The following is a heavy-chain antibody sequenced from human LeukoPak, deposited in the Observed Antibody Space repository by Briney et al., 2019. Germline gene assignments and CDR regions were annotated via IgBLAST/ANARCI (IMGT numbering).Heavy chain of an antibody. D-gene: IGHD4-17*01. CDR1: GGTFSSYA. V-gene: IGHV1-69*05. J-gene: IGHJ4*02. Sequence: SVKVSCKASGGTFSSYAISWVRQAPGQGLEWMGGIIPIFGTANYAQKFQGRVTMTTDTSTSTAYMELRSLRSDDTAVYYCARATVTTYADYFDCWGQGTLVTVSS. CDR2: IIPIFGTA. CDR3: ARATVTTYADYFDC.